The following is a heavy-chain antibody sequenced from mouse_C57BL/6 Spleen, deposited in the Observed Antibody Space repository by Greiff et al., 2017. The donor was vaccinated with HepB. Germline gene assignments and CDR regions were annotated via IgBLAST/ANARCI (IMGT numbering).Heavy chain of an antibody. J-gene: IGHJ3*01. CDR2: ISDGGSYT. CDR3: ARDKGYDYDGSWFAD. V-gene: IGHV5-4*01. Sequence: EVQVVESGGGLVKPGGSLKLSCAASGFTFSSYAMSWVRQTPEKRLEWVATISDGGSYTYYPDNVKGRFTISRDNAKNNLYLQMSHLKSEDTAMYYCARDKGYDYDGSWFADWGQGTLVTVSA. D-gene: IGHD2-4*01. CDR1: GFTFSSYA.